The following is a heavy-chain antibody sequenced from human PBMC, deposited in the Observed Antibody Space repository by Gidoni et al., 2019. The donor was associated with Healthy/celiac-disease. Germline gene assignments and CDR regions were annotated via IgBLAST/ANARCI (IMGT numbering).Heavy chain of an antibody. J-gene: IGHJ4*02. V-gene: IGHV4-31*03. CDR2: FFYSGST. D-gene: IGHD3-9*01. Sequence: QVQLQESGPGLVKPSTTLSLTCTVSGGSLSRGGYYWSWIRQQPGKGLEWIGYFFYSGSTYYNPSLKSRVTISVDTSKNQFSLKLSSVTAADTAVDYCARVSYDILTGYIDYWGQGTLVTVSS. CDR1: GGSLSRGGYY. CDR3: ARVSYDILTGYIDY.